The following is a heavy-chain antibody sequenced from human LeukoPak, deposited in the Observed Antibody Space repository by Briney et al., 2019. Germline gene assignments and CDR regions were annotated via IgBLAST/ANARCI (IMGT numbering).Heavy chain of an antibody. Sequence: GESLKISCESSVYSFTNYWIAWVRQMPGKGLEWMGIIYPSDSDTIYSPSFQGQVTISADRSIDTAYLQWSSLKTSDTAIYYCARHRPGYTGGPYYFDYWGQGTLVTVSS. CDR2: IYPSDSDT. J-gene: IGHJ4*02. D-gene: IGHD6-19*01. CDR1: VYSFTNYW. V-gene: IGHV5-51*01. CDR3: ARHRPGYTGGPYYFDY.